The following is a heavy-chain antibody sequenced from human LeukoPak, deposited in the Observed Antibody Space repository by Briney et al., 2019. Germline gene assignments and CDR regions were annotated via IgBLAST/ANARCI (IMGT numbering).Heavy chain of an antibody. CDR3: ARLTLYYYDSSGYFDY. Sequence: GGSLRLSCAASGFTFSSYSMNWVRQAPGKGLEWVSSISSSSSYIYYADSVKGRFTISRDNAKNSLYLQMNSLRAEDTAVYYCARLTLYYYDSSGYFDYWGQGTLVTVSS. CDR2: ISSSSSYI. CDR1: GFTFSSYS. J-gene: IGHJ4*02. D-gene: IGHD3-22*01. V-gene: IGHV3-21*01.